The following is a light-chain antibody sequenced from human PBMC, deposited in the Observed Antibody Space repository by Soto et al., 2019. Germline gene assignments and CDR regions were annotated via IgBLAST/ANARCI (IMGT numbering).Light chain of an antibody. Sequence: IGLTQSPGTLSLSPGERATLSCRASQSVNSNFFAWYQQKPGQAPRLLIFGVSSRDPGIPDRCTGSGSGTDFARTISGLEPEDVEIYYCQQYGNSPRPFGQANKVQIK. CDR2: GVS. V-gene: IGKV3-20*01. CDR1: QSVNSNF. CDR3: QQYGNSPRP. J-gene: IGKJ2*01.